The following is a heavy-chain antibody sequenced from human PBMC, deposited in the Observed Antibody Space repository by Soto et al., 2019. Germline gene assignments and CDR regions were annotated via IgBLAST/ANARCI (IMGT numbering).Heavy chain of an antibody. CDR3: AREQRLSDYSNYEDYYYGMDV. D-gene: IGHD4-4*01. V-gene: IGHV4-31*03. J-gene: IGHJ6*02. CDR2: IYYSGST. Sequence: SETLSLTCTVSGGSISSGGYYWSWIRQHPGKGLEWIGYIYYSGSTYYNPSLKSRVTISVDTSKNQFSLKLSSVTAADTAVYYCAREQRLSDYSNYEDYYYGMDVWGQGTTVTVSS. CDR1: GGSISSGGYY.